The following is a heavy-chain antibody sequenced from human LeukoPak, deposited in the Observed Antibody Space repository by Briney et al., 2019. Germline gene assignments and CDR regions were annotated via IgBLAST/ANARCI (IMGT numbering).Heavy chain of an antibody. CDR1: GFTFSSYG. Sequence: GGSLRLSCAASGFTFSSYGMHWVRQAPGKGLEWVAFIRYDGSNKYYADSVKGRFTISRDNSKNTLYLQMNSLRAEDTAVYYCAKGYGSGSYRFGTFDYWGQGTLVTVSS. CDR3: AKGYGSGSYRFGTFDY. D-gene: IGHD3-10*01. CDR2: IRYDGSNK. J-gene: IGHJ4*02. V-gene: IGHV3-30*02.